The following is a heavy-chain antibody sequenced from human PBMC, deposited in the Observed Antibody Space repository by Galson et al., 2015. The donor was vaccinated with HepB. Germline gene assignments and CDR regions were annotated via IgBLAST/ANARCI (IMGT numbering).Heavy chain of an antibody. Sequence: SVKVSCKASGYTFTSYDINWVRQATGQGLEWMGWMNPNSGNTGYAQKFQGRVTMTRNTSISTAYMELSSLRSEDTAVYYCARSPPPSSSGWYPGRHEIDYWGQGTLVTVSS. V-gene: IGHV1-8*01. CDR1: GYTFTSYD. CDR2: MNPNSGNT. J-gene: IGHJ4*02. D-gene: IGHD6-19*01. CDR3: ARSPPPSSSGWYPGRHEIDY.